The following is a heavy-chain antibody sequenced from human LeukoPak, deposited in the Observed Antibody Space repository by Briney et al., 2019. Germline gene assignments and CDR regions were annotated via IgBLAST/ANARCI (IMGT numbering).Heavy chain of an antibody. Sequence: SGTLSLTCTVSGGSISSSSYYWGWIRQPPGKGLEWIGYIYYSGSTNYNPSLKSRVTISVDTSKNQFSLKLSSVTAADTAVYYCARENTIRYYYDSSGYYLDNWFDPWGQGTLVTVPS. CDR1: GGSISSSSYY. CDR3: ARENTIRYYYDSSGYYLDNWFDP. CDR2: IYYSGST. J-gene: IGHJ5*02. D-gene: IGHD3-22*01. V-gene: IGHV4-61*01.